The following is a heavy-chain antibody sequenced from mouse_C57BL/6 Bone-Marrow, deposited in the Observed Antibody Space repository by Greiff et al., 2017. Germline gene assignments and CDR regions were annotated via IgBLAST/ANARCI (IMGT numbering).Heavy chain of an antibody. Sequence: EVKLQESGGDLVKPGGSLKLSCAASGFTFSSYGMSWVRQTPDKRLEWVATISSGGSYTYYPDSVKVRFTISRDNAKNTLYLQMSSLKSEDTAMYYCARRVHLSRYFDVWGTGTTVTVSS. CDR3: ARRVHLSRYFDV. CDR1: GFTFSSYG. CDR2: ISSGGSYT. V-gene: IGHV5-6*02. J-gene: IGHJ1*03. D-gene: IGHD1-1*01.